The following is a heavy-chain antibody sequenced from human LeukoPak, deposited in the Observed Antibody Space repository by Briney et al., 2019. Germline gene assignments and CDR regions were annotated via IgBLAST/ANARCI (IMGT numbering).Heavy chain of an antibody. CDR1: GFTFSSYS. CDR3: ARGARSSSAYYMDV. V-gene: IGHV3-21*01. J-gene: IGHJ6*03. Sequence: GGSLRLSCAASGFTFSSYSMNWVRQAPGKGLEWVSSISSSSSYIYYADSVKGRFTISRDNAKNSLYLQMNSLRAEDTAVYYCARGARSSSAYYMDVWGKGTTVTVSS. CDR2: ISSSSSYI. D-gene: IGHD6-6*01.